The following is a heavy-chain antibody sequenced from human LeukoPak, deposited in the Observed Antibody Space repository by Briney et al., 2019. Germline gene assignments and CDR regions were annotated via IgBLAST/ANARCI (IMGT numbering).Heavy chain of an antibody. J-gene: IGHJ4*02. CDR3: ASGAKPLRFTFGGVIVSNFDY. Sequence: SETLSLTCTVSGGSISSSSYYWGWIRQPPGKGLEWIGSIYYSGSTYYNPSLKSRVTISVDTSKNQFSLKLSSVTAADTAVYYCASGAKPLRFTFGGVIVSNFDYWGQGTLVTVSS. CDR1: GGSISSSSYY. CDR2: IYYSGST. D-gene: IGHD3-16*02. V-gene: IGHV4-39*07.